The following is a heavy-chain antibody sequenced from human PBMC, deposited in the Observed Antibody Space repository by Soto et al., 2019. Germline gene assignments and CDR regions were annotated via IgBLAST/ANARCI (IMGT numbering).Heavy chain of an antibody. CDR3: AYRFGTFLLDY. J-gene: IGHJ4*02. V-gene: IGHV2-5*02. CDR2: IYWDDDK. CDR1: GFSLSTSGVG. D-gene: IGHD1-1*01. Sequence: QITLKESGPTLVKPTQTLTLTCTFSGFSLSTSGVGVGWIRQPPGKALEWLALIYWDDDKRYSPSLKSRVTITKDPSKNQVVLTMSNMDPVDTATYYCAYRFGTFLLDYWGQGTLVTVSS.